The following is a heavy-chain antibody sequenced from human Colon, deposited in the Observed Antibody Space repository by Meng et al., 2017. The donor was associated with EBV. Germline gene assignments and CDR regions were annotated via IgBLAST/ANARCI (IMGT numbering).Heavy chain of an antibody. J-gene: IGHJ4*02. CDR3: ARGKQDAWELLAY. CDR2: IDDSGST. D-gene: IGHD1-26*01. Sequence: QVTLRESGPGLVKPSGTLSLTCGVSGVPISSNIRWTWVRQPPGKGLEWIGDIDDSGSTNYNPSLNRRISISLDKSKNHFSLKVNSVTAADTAVYYCARGKQDAWELLAYWGQGALVTVSS. V-gene: IGHV4-4*02. CDR1: GVPISSNIR.